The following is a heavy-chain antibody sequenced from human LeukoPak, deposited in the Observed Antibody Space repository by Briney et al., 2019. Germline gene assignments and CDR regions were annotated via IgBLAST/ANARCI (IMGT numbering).Heavy chain of an antibody. Sequence: PSETLSLTCTVSGGSISSGGYYWSWIRQHPGKGLEWIGYIYYSGSTYYNPSLKSRVTISVDTSKNQFSLKLSSVTAADTAVYYCARAFPCSSTSCSNWFDPWGQGTLVTVSS. CDR1: GGSISSGGYY. V-gene: IGHV4-31*03. CDR3: ARAFPCSSTSCSNWFDP. D-gene: IGHD2-2*01. J-gene: IGHJ5*02. CDR2: IYYSGST.